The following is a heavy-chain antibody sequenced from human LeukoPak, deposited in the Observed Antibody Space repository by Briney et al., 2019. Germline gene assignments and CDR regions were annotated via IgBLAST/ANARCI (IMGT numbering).Heavy chain of an antibody. V-gene: IGHV3-48*03. CDR3: ARERVIAGSYYFDS. CDR2: IRSSGSII. CDR1: GFTFSNYE. D-gene: IGHD6-13*01. Sequence: GGSLRLSCAASGFTFSNYEMNWVRQAPGKGLEWVSYIRSSGSIIYYADSVKGRFTISRDNAKNSLYLQMNSLRAEDTAVYYSARERVIAGSYYFDSWGQGTLVTVSS. J-gene: IGHJ4*02.